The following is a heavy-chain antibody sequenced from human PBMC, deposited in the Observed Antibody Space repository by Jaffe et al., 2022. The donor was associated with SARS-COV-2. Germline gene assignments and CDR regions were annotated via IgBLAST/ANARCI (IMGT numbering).Heavy chain of an antibody. Sequence: EVQLVQSGAEVKKPGESLKISCKGSGYSFTSYWIGWVRQMPGKGLEWMGIIYPGDSDTRYSPSFQGQVTISADKSISTAYLQWSSLKASDTAMYYCARHAGGASTRWRVGATTGQGYYYGMDVWGQGTTVTVSS. J-gene: IGHJ6*02. D-gene: IGHD1-26*01. CDR2: IYPGDSDT. CDR3: ARHAGGASTRWRVGATTGQGYYYGMDV. V-gene: IGHV5-51*01. CDR1: GYSFTSYW.